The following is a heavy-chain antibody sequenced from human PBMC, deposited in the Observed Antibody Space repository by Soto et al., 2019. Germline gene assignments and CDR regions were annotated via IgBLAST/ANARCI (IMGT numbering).Heavy chain of an antibody. CDR3: AKGGRFPEGRYYFLDV. CDR2: INDSGST. CDR1: GESFSGYY. J-gene: IGHJ6*03. D-gene: IGHD3-3*01. Sequence: QVQLQQRGAGLLKPSETLSLTCVVDGESFSGYYWTWIRQPPGKGLEWIGEINDSGSTNHKPSLKSRVTMSIDTSKNLFSLNLRSVTAEETGVYYCAKGGRFPEGRYYFLDVWGNGTTVTVSS. V-gene: IGHV4-34*01.